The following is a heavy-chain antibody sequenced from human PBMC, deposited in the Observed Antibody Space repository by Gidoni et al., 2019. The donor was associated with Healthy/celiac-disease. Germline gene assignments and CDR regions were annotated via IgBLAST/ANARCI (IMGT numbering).Heavy chain of an antibody. CDR2: IYYSGST. Sequence: QVQLQESVPGLVKPSETLSLTCTVSGGSISSYYWSWIRQPPGKGLEWIGYIYYSGSTNYNPSLKSRVTISVDTSKNQFSLKLSSVTAADTAVYYCARGASYCGGDCYHNWGQGTLVTVSS. J-gene: IGHJ4*02. CDR3: ARGASYCGGDCYHN. D-gene: IGHD2-21*02. CDR1: GGSISSYY. V-gene: IGHV4-59*01.